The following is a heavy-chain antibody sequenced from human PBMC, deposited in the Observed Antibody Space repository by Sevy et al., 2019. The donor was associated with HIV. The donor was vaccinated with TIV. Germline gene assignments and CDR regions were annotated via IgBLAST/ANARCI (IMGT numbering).Heavy chain of an antibody. CDR3: ARGPLLYCSGGSCSEYNWFDP. J-gene: IGHJ5*02. CDR2: INPKSGGT. D-gene: IGHD2-15*01. CDR1: GYTFTGYY. V-gene: IGHV1-2*02. Sequence: ASVKVSCKASGYTFTGYYMHWVRQAPGQGLEWMGWINPKSGGTKYGKKFQGRVTMTRDTSITTAYMELGRLRSDDTAMYYCARGPLLYCSGGSCSEYNWFDPWGQGTLVTVSS.